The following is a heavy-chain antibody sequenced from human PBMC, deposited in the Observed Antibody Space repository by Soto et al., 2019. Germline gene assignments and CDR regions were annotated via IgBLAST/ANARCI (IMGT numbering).Heavy chain of an antibody. CDR2: INHTGGT. Sequence: ASETRSVRCGGYGGSGSGYDWNGIRQPPGKGLEWIGAINHTGGTHYNPSLKSRVTMSVDTSKNQFSLRLSSVTAADTAIYYCATRITVFGLLIPPFDPWGQGTQVT. D-gene: IGHD3-3*01. CDR1: GGSGSGYD. V-gene: IGHV4-34*01. CDR3: ATRITVFGLLIPPFDP. J-gene: IGHJ5*02.